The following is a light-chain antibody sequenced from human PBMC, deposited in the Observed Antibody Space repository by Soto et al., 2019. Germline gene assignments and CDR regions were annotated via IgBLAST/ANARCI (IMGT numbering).Light chain of an antibody. V-gene: IGKV1-39*01. CDR1: QSISSY. CDR2: AAS. J-gene: IGKJ4*02. CDR3: QQSYSTPPT. Sequence: DIQMTQSPSSLSASVGDRVTITCRASQSISSYLNWYQQKPGKAPKLLIYAASSLQSGVPSRFSGSGSGTDVTLTISSLQPEDFATYYCQQSYSTPPTCGGGTKVEIK.